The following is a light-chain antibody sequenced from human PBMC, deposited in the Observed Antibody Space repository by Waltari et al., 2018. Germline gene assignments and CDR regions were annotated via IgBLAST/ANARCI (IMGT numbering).Light chain of an antibody. Sequence: QSALTQPASVSGSPGQSLTLSCTGPTRAVGGYNLVSWYQQHPGKAPKFIIYEGSKRPSGVSTRFSGSKSGNTASLTISGLQAEDEADYYCCSYAGSRTFVFGTGTKVTVL. J-gene: IGLJ1*01. V-gene: IGLV2-23*01. CDR2: EGS. CDR3: CSYAGSRTFV. CDR1: TRAVGGYNL.